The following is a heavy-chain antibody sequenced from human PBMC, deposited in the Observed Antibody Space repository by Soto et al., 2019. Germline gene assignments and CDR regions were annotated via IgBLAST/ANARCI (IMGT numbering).Heavy chain of an antibody. Sequence: QITLKESGPALVKPTQTLTLTCTFSGFSLSTSGVGVGLIRKPPGKALEWLALIYWDDDKRYRPSLKSRLTITKDTSKNQVVLTMTNMDPVDTATYYCAHRPDSGWRFDYWGQGTLVTVSS. J-gene: IGHJ4*02. CDR1: GFSLSTSGVG. CDR2: IYWDDDK. CDR3: AHRPDSGWRFDY. D-gene: IGHD6-19*01. V-gene: IGHV2-5*02.